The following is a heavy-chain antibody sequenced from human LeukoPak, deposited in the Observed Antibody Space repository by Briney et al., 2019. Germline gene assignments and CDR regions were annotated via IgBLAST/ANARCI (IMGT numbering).Heavy chain of an antibody. CDR1: GFSFSGYY. J-gene: IGHJ3*02. V-gene: IGHV3-7*01. Sequence: GGSLRLSCAVSGFSFSGYYMSWVRQAPGKGLEWVANIKPDGSGKNYGDSVKGRFNISRDNAKNSLFLQMNSLRADDTAVFYCARVGVVTADAFDIWGQGTLVTVSS. CDR3: ARVGVVTADAFDI. CDR2: IKPDGSGK. D-gene: IGHD2-21*02.